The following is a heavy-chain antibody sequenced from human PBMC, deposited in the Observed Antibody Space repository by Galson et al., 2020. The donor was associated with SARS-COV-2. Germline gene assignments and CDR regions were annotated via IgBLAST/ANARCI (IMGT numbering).Heavy chain of an antibody. CDR2: IIPIFGTA. V-gene: IGHV1-69*06. CDR3: ARAQAAILVGYNWFDP. Sequence: SVKVSCKASGGTFSSYAISWVRQAPGQGLEWMGGIIPIFGTANYAQKFQGRVTITADKSTSTAYMELSSLRSEDTAVYYCARAQAAILVGYNWFDPWGQGTLVTVSS. CDR1: GGTFSSYA. D-gene: IGHD2-2*02. J-gene: IGHJ5*02.